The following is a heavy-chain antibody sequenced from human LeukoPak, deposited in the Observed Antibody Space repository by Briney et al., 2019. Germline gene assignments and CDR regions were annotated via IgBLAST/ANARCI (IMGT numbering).Heavy chain of an antibody. CDR2: IIPNLGTT. CDR1: VGTSNSHA. V-gene: IGHV1-69*04. J-gene: IGHJ4*02. Sequence: GASVTVSCKASVGTSNSHAISWVRQAPGQSLEWMGRIIPNLGTTNRAQNFQDRVTLTAHKSTNTAYMELTSLTSDDTAVYYCATTNDGGGYQWGDFFDFWGQGTLVTVSS. D-gene: IGHD3-22*01. CDR3: ATTNDGGGYQWGDFFDF.